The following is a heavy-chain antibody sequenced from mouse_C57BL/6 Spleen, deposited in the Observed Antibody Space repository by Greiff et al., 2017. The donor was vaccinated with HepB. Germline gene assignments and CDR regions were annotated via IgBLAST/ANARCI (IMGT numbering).Heavy chain of an antibody. D-gene: IGHD4-1*01. V-gene: IGHV1-26*01. Sequence: VQLQQSGPELVKPGASVKISCKASGYTFTDYYMNWVKQSHGKSLEWIGDINPNNGGTSYNQKFKGKATLTVDKSSSTAYMELRSLTSEDSAVYYCARYNWDFAYWGQGTLVTVSA. J-gene: IGHJ3*01. CDR3: ARYNWDFAY. CDR1: GYTFTDYY. CDR2: INPNNGGT.